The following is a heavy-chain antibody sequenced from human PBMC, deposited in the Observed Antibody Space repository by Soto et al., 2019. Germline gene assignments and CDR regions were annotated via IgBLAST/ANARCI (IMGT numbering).Heavy chain of an antibody. CDR1: GGSISSGGYS. D-gene: IGHD1-26*01. V-gene: IGHV4-30-2*01. CDR3: ARAGGSGSPDWYFAV. CDR2: IFNSGST. Sequence: QLQLQESGSGLVKPSQTLSLTCTVSGGSISSGGYSWSWLRQPQGKGLEWIGYIFNSGSTYYHPYPQSRVPISADGSQHLSSLAPMSVTAADRAIYSCARAGGSGSPDWYFAVWRRGTLVTVSS. J-gene: IGHJ2*01.